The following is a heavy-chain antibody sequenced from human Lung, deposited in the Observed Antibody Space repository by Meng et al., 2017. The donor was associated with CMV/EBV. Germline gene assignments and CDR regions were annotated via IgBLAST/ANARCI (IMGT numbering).Heavy chain of an antibody. D-gene: IGHD2-2*01. CDR2: INAGNGNT. V-gene: IGHV1-3*01. J-gene: IGHJ4*02. Sequence: QVHLVQSGSELKKPGASVKVSCKASGYTFTRYALNWVRQAPGQGLEWMGWINAGNGNTKYSEKFQSRVTITRDTAASTAYMELSSLRSEDTAVYYCARTGCSSSSCYDYWGQGTLVTVSS. CDR1: GYTFTRYA. CDR3: ARTGCSSSSCYDY.